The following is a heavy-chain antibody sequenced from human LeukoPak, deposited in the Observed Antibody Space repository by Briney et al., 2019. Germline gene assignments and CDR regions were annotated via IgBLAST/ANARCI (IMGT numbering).Heavy chain of an antibody. Sequence: GGSLRLSCAASGFTFSDYYMSWIRQAPGKGLEWISYISSSGSSTYYADSVKGRFTMSRDNAKNSLYLQMNSLRAEDTAVYFCAKRGVVIRVILVGFHREAYYFDSWGQGALVTVSS. V-gene: IGHV3-11*01. CDR2: ISSSGSST. CDR1: GFTFSDYY. CDR3: AKRGVVIRVILVGFHREAYYFDS. J-gene: IGHJ4*02. D-gene: IGHD3-22*01.